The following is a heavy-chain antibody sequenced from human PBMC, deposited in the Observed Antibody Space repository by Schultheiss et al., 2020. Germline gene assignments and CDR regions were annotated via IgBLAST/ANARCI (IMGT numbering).Heavy chain of an antibody. D-gene: IGHD4-23*01. CDR2: ISGSGGST. Sequence: GGSLRLSCAASGFTFSSYWMSWVRQAPGKGLEWVSAISGSGGSTYYADSVKGRFTISRDNAKNSLYLQMNSLRAEDTAVYYCARDGNEEDYYYGMDVWGQGTTVTVSS. J-gene: IGHJ6*02. CDR3: ARDGNEEDYYYGMDV. CDR1: GFTFSSYW. V-gene: IGHV3-23*01.